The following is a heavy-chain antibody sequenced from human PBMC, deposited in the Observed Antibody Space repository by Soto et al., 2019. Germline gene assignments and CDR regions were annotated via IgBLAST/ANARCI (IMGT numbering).Heavy chain of an antibody. V-gene: IGHV1-8*01. CDR3: ARSGGEAARYYYYYYYMDV. CDR2: MNPNSGNT. J-gene: IGHJ6*03. CDR1: GYTFTSYD. D-gene: IGHD6-6*01. Sequence: ASVKVSCKASGYTFTSYDINWVRQATGQGLEWMGWMNPNSGNTGYAQKFQGRVTMTRNTSISTAYMELSSLRSEDTAVYYCARSGGEAARYYYYYYYMDVWGQGTTVTVSS.